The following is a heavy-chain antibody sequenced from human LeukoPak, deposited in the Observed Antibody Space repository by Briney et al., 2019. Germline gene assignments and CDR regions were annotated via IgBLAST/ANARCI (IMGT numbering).Heavy chain of an antibody. CDR2: IYHGSA. CDR3: AREGGRQWLVSGALDS. J-gene: IGHJ5*01. Sequence: TETLSLTCTVSDDSVSSSRYYWTWIRQPPGKGLEWIGYIYHGSATYNPSLESRVTLSMDTSKNQYSLKMTSVTAADTAVYYCAREGGRQWLVSGALDSWGQGTLVTVSS. CDR1: DDSVSSSRYY. V-gene: IGHV4-61*01. D-gene: IGHD6-19*01.